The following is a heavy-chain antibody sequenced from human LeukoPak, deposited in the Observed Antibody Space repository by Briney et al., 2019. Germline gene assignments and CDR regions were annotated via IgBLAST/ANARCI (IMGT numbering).Heavy chain of an antibody. CDR2: IYHTGSS. D-gene: IGHD4-17*01. V-gene: IGHV4-61*01. CDR1: GGSISSGSYY. J-gene: IGHJ4*02. CDR3: ARSRFYGDYPYYFDY. Sequence: KTSETLSLTCTVSGGSISSGSYYWSWIRQPPGKGLEWIGFIYHTGSSNYNPSLKSRVTISVDTSKNQVSLKLSSVTAADTAVYYCARSRFYGDYPYYFDYWGQGTLVTVSS.